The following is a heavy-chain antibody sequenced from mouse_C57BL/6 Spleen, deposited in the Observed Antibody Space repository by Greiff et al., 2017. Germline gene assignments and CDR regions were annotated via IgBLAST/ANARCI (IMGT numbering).Heavy chain of an antibody. D-gene: IGHD2-1*01. Sequence: VQLQQSGAELVKPGASVKISCKASGYAFSSYWMNWVKQRPGKGLEWIGQIYPGDGDTNYNGKFKGKATLTADKSSSTAYMQLSSLTSEDSAVYFCARGGGNYPYWYFDVWGTGTTVTVSS. J-gene: IGHJ1*03. CDR1: GYAFSSYW. V-gene: IGHV1-80*01. CDR3: ARGGGNYPYWYFDV. CDR2: IYPGDGDT.